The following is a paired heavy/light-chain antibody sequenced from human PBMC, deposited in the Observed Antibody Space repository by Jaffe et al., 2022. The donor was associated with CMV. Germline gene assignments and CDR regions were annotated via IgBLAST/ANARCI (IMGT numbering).Light chain of an antibody. CDR1: QSVGSD. CDR2: RVT. CDR3: QQHNNWPWT. V-gene: IGKV3-15*01. J-gene: IGKJ1*01. Sequence: ETVMTQSPATLSVSPGERATLSCRASQSVGSDLAWYQQKPGQAPRLLIYRVTTRATGIPARFSGSGSGTEFTLTISSLQSEDFAVYSCQQHNNWPWTFGQGTKVEIK.
Heavy chain of an antibody. D-gene: IGHD7-27*01. V-gene: IGHV4-59*01. J-gene: IGHJ2*01. CDR1: SGSISSYY. CDR3: ARDSNWGYWYFDL. Sequence: QVQLQESGPGLVKPSETLSLTCTISSGSISSYYWTWIRQPPGKGLEYIGYIYYTGRTFYNPSLKSRVTMSIDTSKNQFSLKLSSVTAADTAVYYCARDSNWGYWYFDLWGRGTLVTVSS. CDR2: IYYTGRT.